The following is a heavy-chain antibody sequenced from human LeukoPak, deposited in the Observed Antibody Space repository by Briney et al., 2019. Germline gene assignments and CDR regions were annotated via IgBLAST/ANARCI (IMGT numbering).Heavy chain of an antibody. CDR1: GGTFSSYA. Sequence: ASVKVSCKAPGGTFSSYAISWVRQAPGQGLEWMGGIIPIFGTANYAQKFQGRVTITTDESTSTAYMELSSLRSEDTAVYYCARGWTVTTDYYYYYMDVWGKGTTVTVSS. J-gene: IGHJ6*03. D-gene: IGHD4-17*01. V-gene: IGHV1-69*05. CDR2: IIPIFGTA. CDR3: ARGWTVTTDYYYYYMDV.